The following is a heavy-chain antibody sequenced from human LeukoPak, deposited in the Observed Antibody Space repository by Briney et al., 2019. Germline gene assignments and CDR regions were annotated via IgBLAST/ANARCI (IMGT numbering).Heavy chain of an antibody. D-gene: IGHD6-13*01. V-gene: IGHV1-3*01. J-gene: IGHJ6*02. CDR1: GYTFTSYA. CDR3: ARPQGQRLVQPDYYYGMDV. CDR2: INAGNGNT. Sequence: ASVKVSCKASGYTFTSYAMHWVRQAPGQRLEWMGWINAGNGNTKYSQKFQGRVTITRDTSASTAYMELSSLRSEDMAVYYCARPQGQRLVQPDYYYGMDVWGQGTTVTVSS.